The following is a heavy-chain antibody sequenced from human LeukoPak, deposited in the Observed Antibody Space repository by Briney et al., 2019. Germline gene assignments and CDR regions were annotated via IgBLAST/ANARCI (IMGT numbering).Heavy chain of an antibody. J-gene: IGHJ5*02. CDR1: GFTFSIYS. V-gene: IGHV3-21*01. D-gene: IGHD2-15*01. CDR3: ARGDDGVSSNSGGWFDP. Sequence: PGGSLRLSCTASGFTFSIYSMNCVRQAPGEGLEWVSSISTSSSYIYYADSVKGRFTICRDKARNSLYLQINTPRAEDTAVYSGARGDDGVSSNSGGWFDPWGQGTLVTVSS. CDR2: ISTSSSYI.